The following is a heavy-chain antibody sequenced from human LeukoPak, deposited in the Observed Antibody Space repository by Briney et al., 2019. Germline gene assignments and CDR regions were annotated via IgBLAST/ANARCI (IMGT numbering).Heavy chain of an antibody. CDR2: INPSGGST. CDR1: GYTFTNYH. J-gene: IGHJ3*02. D-gene: IGHD4/OR15-4a*01. Sequence: ASVKVSCKASGYTFTNYHLHWVRQAPGQGLEWMGIINPSGGSTSYAQKFQDRVTMTRDTSTSTVYMELSSLRSEDTAVYYCARATWYGGNPSGAFDIWGQGTMVTVSS. CDR3: ARATWYGGNPSGAFDI. V-gene: IGHV1-46*01.